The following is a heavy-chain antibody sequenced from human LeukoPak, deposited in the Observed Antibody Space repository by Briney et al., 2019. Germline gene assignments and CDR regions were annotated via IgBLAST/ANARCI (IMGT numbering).Heavy chain of an antibody. D-gene: IGHD4-17*01. V-gene: IGHV4-39*01. Sequence: SETLSLTCTVSGGSISSSSYYWGWIRQPPGKGLEWIGSIYYSGSTYYNPSLKSRVTISVDTSKNQFSLKLSSVTAADTAVCYCARLNYGVGPYYFDYWGQGTLVTVSS. J-gene: IGHJ4*02. CDR1: GGSISSSSYY. CDR2: IYYSGST. CDR3: ARLNYGVGPYYFDY.